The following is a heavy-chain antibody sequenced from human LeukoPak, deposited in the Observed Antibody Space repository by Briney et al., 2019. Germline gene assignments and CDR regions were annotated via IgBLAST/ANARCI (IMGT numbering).Heavy chain of an antibody. CDR3: ARDSSWAVDY. Sequence: GGSLRLSCAASGFTFSSYSMNWVRQAPGKGLEWVSSISSSSSYIYYADSVKGRFTISRDNAKNSVYLQMNSLRAEDTAVYYCARDSSWAVDYWGQGTLVTVSS. D-gene: IGHD6-13*01. CDR2: ISSSSSYI. CDR1: GFTFSSYS. V-gene: IGHV3-21*06. J-gene: IGHJ4*02.